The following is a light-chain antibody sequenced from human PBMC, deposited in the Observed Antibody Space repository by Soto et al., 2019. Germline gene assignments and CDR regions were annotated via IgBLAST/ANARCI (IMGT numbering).Light chain of an antibody. J-gene: IGKJ1*01. CDR3: QHYNSYPDA. V-gene: IGKV1-5*03. CDR1: QSASGW. CDR2: KAS. Sequence: DIQMSLSPSTLSAPVGDTVTVTCRASQSASGWFAWYQQKPGKAPKLMIYKASTLKSGVPSMFSGSGSGKEFTLTISSLQADDFATYCCQHYNSYPDAFGQGTKLDIK.